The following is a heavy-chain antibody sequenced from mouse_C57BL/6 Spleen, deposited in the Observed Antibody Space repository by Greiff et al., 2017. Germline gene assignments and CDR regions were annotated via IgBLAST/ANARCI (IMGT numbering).Heavy chain of an antibody. CDR3: ARYGDYGSYWYFDV. CDR1: GYTFTDYY. CDR2: INPNNGGT. V-gene: IGHV1-26*01. J-gene: IGHJ1*03. D-gene: IGHD1-1*01. Sequence: EVQLKQSGPELVKPGASVKISCKASGYTFTDYYMNWVKQSHGKSLEWIGDINPNNGGTSYNQKFKGKATLTVDKSSSTAYMELRSLTSEDSAVYYCARYGDYGSYWYFDVWGTGTTVTVSS.